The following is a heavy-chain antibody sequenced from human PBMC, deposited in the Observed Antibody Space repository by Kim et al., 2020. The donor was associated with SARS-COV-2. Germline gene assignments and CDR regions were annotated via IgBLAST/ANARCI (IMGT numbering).Heavy chain of an antibody. D-gene: IGHD3-9*01. V-gene: IGHV1-58*01. J-gene: IGHJ4*02. CDR3: AAENYDILTGWYYFDY. Sequence: KFQERVTITRDMSTRPAYMELSSLRSEDTAVYYCAAENYDILTGWYYFDYWGQGTLVTVSS.